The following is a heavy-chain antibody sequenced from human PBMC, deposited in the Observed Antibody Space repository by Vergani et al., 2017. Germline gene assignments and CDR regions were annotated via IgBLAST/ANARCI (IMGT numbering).Heavy chain of an antibody. J-gene: IGHJ6*02. D-gene: IGHD2-15*01. V-gene: IGHV1-69*02. CDR1: GGTFSSYT. CDR3: ARMEIVVVAATPYYYYGMDV. Sequence: QVQLVQSGAEMKKPGSSVKVSCKASGGTFSSYTISWVRQAPGQGLEWMGRIIPILGIANYAQKFQGRVTITADKSTSTAYMELSSLRSEDTAVYYCARMEIVVVAATPYYYYGMDVWGQXP. CDR2: IIPILGIA.